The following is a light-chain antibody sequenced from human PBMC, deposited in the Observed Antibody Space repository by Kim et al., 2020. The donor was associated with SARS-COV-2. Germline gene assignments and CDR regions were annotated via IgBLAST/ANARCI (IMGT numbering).Light chain of an antibody. Sequence: DIVMTQSPATLSVSPGERATLSCRASQSANSNLAWYQQKPGQAPRLLIYGASSRATGIPARFSGSGSGTEFTLTISSLQSEDFAVYYCQQYNNWPLTFGGGTKVDIK. CDR1: QSANSN. CDR2: GAS. J-gene: IGKJ4*01. V-gene: IGKV3-15*01. CDR3: QQYNNWPLT.